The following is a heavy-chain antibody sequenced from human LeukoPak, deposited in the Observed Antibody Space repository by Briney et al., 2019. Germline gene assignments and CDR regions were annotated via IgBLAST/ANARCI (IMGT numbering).Heavy chain of an antibody. CDR2: ISYDGSNK. J-gene: IGHJ4*02. D-gene: IGHD1-26*01. CDR3: AKPLYSGSYYKVASFDY. CDR1: GFTFSSYG. Sequence: PGGSLRLSCAASGFTFSSYGMHWVRQAPGKGLEWVAVISYDGSNKYYADSVKGRFTISRDNSKNTLYLQMNSLRAEDTAVYYCAKPLYSGSYYKVASFDYWGQGTLATVSS. V-gene: IGHV3-30*18.